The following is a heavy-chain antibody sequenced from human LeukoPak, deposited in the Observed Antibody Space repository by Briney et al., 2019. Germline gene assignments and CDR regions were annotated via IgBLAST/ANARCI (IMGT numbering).Heavy chain of an antibody. V-gene: IGHV3-23*01. Sequence: AGGSLRLSCAASGFTFSTYAMTWVRQAPGKGLEWVSTISGRDGTTYYADSVEGRFTISRDNSKNTLYPQMNSLRAEDTAVYYCAKSGYGACTSTSCYDAFDIWGQGTMVTVSS. CDR2: ISGRDGTT. J-gene: IGHJ3*02. D-gene: IGHD2-2*01. CDR3: AKSGYGACTSTSCYDAFDI. CDR1: GFTFSTYA.